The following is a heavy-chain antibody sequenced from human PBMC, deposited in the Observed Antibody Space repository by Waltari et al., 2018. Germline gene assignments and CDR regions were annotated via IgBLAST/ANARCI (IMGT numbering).Heavy chain of an antibody. J-gene: IGHJ4*02. V-gene: IGHV4-39*07. CDR3: ARSLGVNDYGGNVEPFDY. CDR2: IYYSGST. CDR1: GGSISSSSYY. D-gene: IGHD4-17*01. Sequence: QLQLQESGPGLVKPSETLSLTCTVSGGSISSSSYYWGWIRQPPGKGLEWIGSIYYSGSTYYNPSLKSRVTISVDTSKNQFSLKLSSVTAADTAVYYCARSLGVNDYGGNVEPFDYWGQGTLVTVSS.